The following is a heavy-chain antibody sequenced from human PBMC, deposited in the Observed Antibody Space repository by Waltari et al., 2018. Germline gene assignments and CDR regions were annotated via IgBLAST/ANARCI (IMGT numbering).Heavy chain of an antibody. Sequence: EAQLLESGGGLVQSGGSLTLSCTTSGFTFRRYAMNWIRQAPGNGMEWVSGVSGNGGVTKYADSVEGRFSISRDNSKNTLFLQMSGLKDEDTAIYYCAKIAGYCSNDVCSKAMDVWGQGTAVTVAS. CDR3: AKIAGYCSNDVCSKAMDV. D-gene: IGHD2-8*01. CDR1: GFTFRRYA. CDR2: VSGNGGVT. V-gene: IGHV3-23*01. J-gene: IGHJ6*02.